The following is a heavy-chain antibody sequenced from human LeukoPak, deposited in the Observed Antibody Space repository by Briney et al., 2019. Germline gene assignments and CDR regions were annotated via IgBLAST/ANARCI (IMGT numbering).Heavy chain of an antibody. J-gene: IGHJ4*02. CDR1: GGSISSYY. V-gene: IGHV4-59*08. Sequence: SETLSLTCTVSGGSISSYYWSWIRQPPGKGLEWIGYIYYSGSTNYNPSLKSRVTISLDTSKNQISLKLSSATAADTAVYYCARHTTVVPPHYFDYWGQGTLVSVSS. D-gene: IGHD4-23*01. CDR2: IYYSGST. CDR3: ARHTTVVPPHYFDY.